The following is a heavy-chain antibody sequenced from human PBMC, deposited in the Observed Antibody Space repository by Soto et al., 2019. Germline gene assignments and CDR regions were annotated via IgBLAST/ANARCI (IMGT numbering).Heavy chain of an antibody. CDR3: ARALGYCSSTSCYTYPNYYYYYGMDV. V-gene: IGHV4-34*01. CDR1: CGSFIGYY. J-gene: IGHJ6*02. Sequence: SETLSLTCAVYCGSFIGYYWSGIRQPPGKGLEWIGEINHSGSTNYNPSLKSRVTISVDTSKNQFSLKLSSVTAADTAVYYCARALGYCSSTSCYTYPNYYYYYGMDVWGQGTTVTVSS. CDR2: INHSGST. D-gene: IGHD2-2*02.